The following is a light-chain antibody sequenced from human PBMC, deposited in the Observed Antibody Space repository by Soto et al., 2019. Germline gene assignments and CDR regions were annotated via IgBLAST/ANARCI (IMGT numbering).Light chain of an antibody. CDR2: ATS. J-gene: IGKJ1*01. Sequence: EVVMTQSPATLSVSPGERATLSCRASQSVSSNLAWYQQKPGQAPRLLFYATSSRATGIPARFSGSGSGTEFTLTISSLQSEDFAVYYCQQYNNGWTFGQGTKVDIK. CDR3: QQYNNGWT. CDR1: QSVSSN. V-gene: IGKV3-15*01.